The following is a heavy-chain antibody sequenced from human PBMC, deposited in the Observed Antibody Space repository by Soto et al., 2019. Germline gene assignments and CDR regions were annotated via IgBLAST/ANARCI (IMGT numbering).Heavy chain of an antibody. J-gene: IGHJ5*02. CDR2: MNPNSGNT. D-gene: IGHD3-10*01. CDR3: ARVIPTWFGEFKGWFDP. Sequence: ASVKVSCKASGYTFTSYDINWVRQATGQGLEWMGWMNPNSGNTGYAQKFQGRVTMTRNTSISTAYMELSSLRSEDTAVYYCARVIPTWFGEFKGWFDPWGQGTLVTVSS. V-gene: IGHV1-8*01. CDR1: GYTFTSYD.